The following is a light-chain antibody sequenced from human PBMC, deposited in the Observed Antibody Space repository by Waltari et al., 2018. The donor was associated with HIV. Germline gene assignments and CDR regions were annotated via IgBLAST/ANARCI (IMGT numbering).Light chain of an antibody. J-gene: IGLJ3*02. CDR1: WSDIGSYDL. Sequence: QSALTPPASVSGSPGQSITLSCSGTWSDIGSYDLVSWYQHFPGKAPKRILYDVNERPSWVSPRYSGSKSGNTASLVISGLQSEDEADYYCCSYAGSGTFVVFGGGTRLTV. CDR2: DVN. CDR3: CSYAGSGTFVV. V-gene: IGLV2-23*02.